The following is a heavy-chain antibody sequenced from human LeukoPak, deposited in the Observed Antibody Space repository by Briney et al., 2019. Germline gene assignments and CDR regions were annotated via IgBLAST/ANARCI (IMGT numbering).Heavy chain of an antibody. CDR1: GGSINNYY. CDR3: ARGGSSGYDPFDY. Sequence: SETLPLTCTVSGGSINNYYWSWIRQPPGKGLEWIGYIFYSGSTNYNPSPKSRVSISVDTSENQFSLNLYSVTAADTAVYYCARGGSSGYDPFDYWGQGTLVTVSS. D-gene: IGHD5-12*01. J-gene: IGHJ4*02. V-gene: IGHV4-59*01. CDR2: IFYSGST.